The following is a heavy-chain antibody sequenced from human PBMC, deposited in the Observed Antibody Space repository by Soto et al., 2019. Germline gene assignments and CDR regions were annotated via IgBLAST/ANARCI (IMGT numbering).Heavy chain of an antibody. CDR2: IIPIFGTA. CDR1: GGTFSSYA. Sequence: ASVKVSCKASGGTFSSYAISWVRQAPGQGLEWMGGIIPIFGTANYAQKFQGRVTITADESTSTAYMELSSLRSEDTAVYYCARAWDPQWELRPQYGMDVWGQGTTVTVSS. D-gene: IGHD1-26*01. J-gene: IGHJ6*02. CDR3: ARAWDPQWELRPQYGMDV. V-gene: IGHV1-69*13.